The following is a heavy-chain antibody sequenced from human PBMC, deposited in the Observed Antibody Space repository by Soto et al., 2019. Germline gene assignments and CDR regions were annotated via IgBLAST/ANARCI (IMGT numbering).Heavy chain of an antibody. CDR1: GYTFTSYY. D-gene: IGHD2-2*01. Sequence: ASVKVSCKASGYTFTSYYMQWVRQAPGQGLEWMGIINPSGGSTSHAQKLQGRVTMTRDTSTSTVYMELSSLRSEDTAVYYCARGHCSSTRCMGGNFDYWGQGTLVTVSS. V-gene: IGHV1-46*04. J-gene: IGHJ4*02. CDR3: ARGHCSSTRCMGGNFDY. CDR2: INPSGGST.